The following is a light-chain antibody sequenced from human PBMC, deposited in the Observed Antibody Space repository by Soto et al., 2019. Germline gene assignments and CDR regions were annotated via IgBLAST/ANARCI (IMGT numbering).Light chain of an antibody. CDR2: LGS. CDR3: MQALQTPWT. V-gene: IGKV2-28*01. CDR1: QSLLHSNGYNY. J-gene: IGKJ1*01. Sequence: DIVMTQPPLSLPVTPGEPASISCRSSQSLLHSNGYNYLDRYLQKPGQSPQLLIYLGSNRASGVPDRFSGSGSGTDFTLKISRVEAEDVGVYYCMQALQTPWTFGQGTKVEIK.